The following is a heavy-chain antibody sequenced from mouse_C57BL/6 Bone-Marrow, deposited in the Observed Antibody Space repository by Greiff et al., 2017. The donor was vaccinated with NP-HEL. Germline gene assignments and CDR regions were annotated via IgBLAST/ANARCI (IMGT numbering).Heavy chain of an antibody. CDR2: INPNNGGT. J-gene: IGHJ2*01. CDR3: ARYYYGSRYYFDD. CDR1: GYTFTDYN. Sequence: EVQLQQSGPELVKPGASVKMSCKASGYTFTDYNMHWVKQSHGKSLEWIGYINPNNGGTSYNQKFKGKATLTVNKSSSTAYMELRSLTSEDSAVYYCARYYYGSRYYFDDWGQGTTLTVSS. V-gene: IGHV1-22*01. D-gene: IGHD1-1*01.